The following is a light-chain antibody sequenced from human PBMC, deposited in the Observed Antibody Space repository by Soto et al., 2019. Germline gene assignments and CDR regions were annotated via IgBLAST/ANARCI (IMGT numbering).Light chain of an antibody. CDR1: QSVSNY. V-gene: IGKV3-15*01. Sequence: ILMTQSPATLSVSPGERATLSCRASQSVSNYLAWYQQKPGQAPRLLIYDASTKATGIPARFSGSGSGTEFTLTISGLQSEDLAVYYCQQYNNWPPWTFGQGTKVEIK. J-gene: IGKJ1*01. CDR3: QQYNNWPPWT. CDR2: DAS.